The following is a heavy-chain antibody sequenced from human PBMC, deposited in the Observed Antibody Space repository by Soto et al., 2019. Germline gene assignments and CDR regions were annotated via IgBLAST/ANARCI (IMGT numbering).Heavy chain of an antibody. D-gene: IGHD3-9*01. Sequence: GGSLRLSCAASGFTFSSYAMGWVRQAPGKGLEWVSDITGSGGYTFYADSVTGRFTISRDNSKNTLYLQMSSLRAEDTAVYYCAKERYYDILTGPENYYYHYGMDVWGQGTTVTVSS. CDR3: AKERYYDILTGPENYYYHYGMDV. V-gene: IGHV3-23*01. CDR1: GFTFSSYA. CDR2: ITGSGGYT. J-gene: IGHJ6*02.